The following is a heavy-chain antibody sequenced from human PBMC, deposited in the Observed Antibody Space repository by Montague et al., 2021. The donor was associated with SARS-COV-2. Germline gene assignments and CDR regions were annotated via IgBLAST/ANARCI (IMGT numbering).Heavy chain of an antibody. J-gene: IGHJ4*02. V-gene: IGHV3-23*01. CDR2: ISIYGNNR. CDR3: AKGEVPNDY. Sequence: SLRLSCAVSGFSFSDSAMSWVRQAPGKGLEWVSGISIYGNNRYYADSVKGRFTISRDNSKNTVYLQMNSLRAEDTATYYCAKGEVPNDYWGRGTLVTVSS. CDR1: GFSFSDSA. D-gene: IGHD1-26*01.